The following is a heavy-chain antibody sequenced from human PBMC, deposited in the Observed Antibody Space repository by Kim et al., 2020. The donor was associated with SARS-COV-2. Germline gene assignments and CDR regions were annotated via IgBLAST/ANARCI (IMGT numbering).Heavy chain of an antibody. CDR2: ISSSSSYI. Sequence: GGSLRLSCAASGFTFSSYSMNWVRQAPGKGLEWVSSISSSSSYIYYADSVKGRFTISRDNAKNSLYLQMNSLRAEDTAVYYCARDYYSSGWYAPEYYYYGVDVWGQGTTVTVSS. D-gene: IGHD6-19*01. J-gene: IGHJ6*02. V-gene: IGHV3-21*01. CDR3: ARDYYSSGWYAPEYYYYGVDV. CDR1: GFTFSSYS.